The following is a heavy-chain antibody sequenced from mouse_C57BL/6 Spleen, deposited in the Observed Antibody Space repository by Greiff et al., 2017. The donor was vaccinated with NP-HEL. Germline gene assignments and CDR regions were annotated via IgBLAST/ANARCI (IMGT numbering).Heavy chain of an antibody. Sequence: EVQLQQSGPELVKPGASVKISCKASGYTFTDYYMNWVKQSHGKSLEWIGDINPNNGGTSYNQKFKGKATLTVDKSSSTAYMELRSLTSEDSAVYYCAREWLPHWYFDVWGTGTTVTVSS. CDR3: AREWLPHWYFDV. CDR2: INPNNGGT. J-gene: IGHJ1*03. V-gene: IGHV1-26*01. D-gene: IGHD2-2*01. CDR1: GYTFTDYY.